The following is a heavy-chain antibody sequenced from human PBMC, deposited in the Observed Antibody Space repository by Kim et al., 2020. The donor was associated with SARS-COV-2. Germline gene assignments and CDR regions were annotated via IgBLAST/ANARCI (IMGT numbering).Heavy chain of an antibody. V-gene: IGHV3-7*03. CDR3: ARDKPRVHAFDI. CDR2: IKQDGSEK. J-gene: IGHJ3*02. Sequence: GGSLRLSCAASGFTFSSNWMSWVRQAPGKGLEWVANIKQDGSEKYYVDSVKGRFTISRDNAKNSLYLQMNSLRAEDTAVYYCARDKPRVHAFDIWGQGTMVTVSS. CDR1: GFTFSSNW.